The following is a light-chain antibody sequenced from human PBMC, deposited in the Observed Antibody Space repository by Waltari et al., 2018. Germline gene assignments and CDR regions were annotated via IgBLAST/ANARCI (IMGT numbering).Light chain of an antibody. V-gene: IGKV3-11*01. Sequence: EIVLTQSPATLSLSTGERATLSCRASQRVDMYLAWYQQRPGQAPRLLIYDTSNRATDIPARFSGSGSGTDFTLTISSLEPEDFAVYYCQQRRNWPLTFGGGTKVEIK. CDR3: QQRRNWPLT. CDR2: DTS. CDR1: QRVDMY. J-gene: IGKJ4*01.